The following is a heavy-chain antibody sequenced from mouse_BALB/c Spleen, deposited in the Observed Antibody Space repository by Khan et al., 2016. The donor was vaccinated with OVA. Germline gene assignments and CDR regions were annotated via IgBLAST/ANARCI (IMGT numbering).Heavy chain of an antibody. Sequence: EVQLQESGPGLVKPSQSLSLTCTVTGYSITSDYAWNWIRQFPGNKLEWMGFISYSGSTSYNPSLKSRISITRDTSKNQFFLPLNSVTTEDTATNDWARWDYAAPNYGGQGTTLTVSS. D-gene: IGHD2-4*01. CDR1: GYSITSDYA. CDR3: ARWDYAAPNY. J-gene: IGHJ2*01. V-gene: IGHV3-2*02. CDR2: ISYSGST.